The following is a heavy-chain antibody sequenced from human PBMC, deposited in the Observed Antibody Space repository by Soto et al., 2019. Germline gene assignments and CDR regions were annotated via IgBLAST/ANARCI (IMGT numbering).Heavy chain of an antibody. CDR2: IYYNVNT. V-gene: IGHV4-59*11. CDR1: GGSISSHY. J-gene: IGHJ5*02. D-gene: IGHD5-12*01. CDR3: ARGGGLSCGGYELAP. Sequence: SETLSLSCNVSGGSISSHYWSWIRQPPGKGLEWIGYIYYNVNTKYNPSLQSRVSISMDVSTNQCSLKLNSATAADTAVYYCARGGGLSCGGYELAPWGQGTLVTVSS.